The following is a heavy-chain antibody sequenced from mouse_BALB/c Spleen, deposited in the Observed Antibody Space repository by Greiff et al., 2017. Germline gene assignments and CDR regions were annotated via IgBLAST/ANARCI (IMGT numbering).Heavy chain of an antibody. J-gene: IGHJ2*01. V-gene: IGHV1S81*02. Sequence: QVQLQQPGAELVKPGASVKLSCKASGYTFTSYWMHWVKQRPGQGLEWIGEINPSNGRTNYNEKFKSKATLTVDKSSSTAYMQLSSLTSEDSAVYYCARGNSPFDYWGQGTTLTVSS. CDR2: INPSNGRT. D-gene: IGHD2-1*01. CDR1: GYTFTSYW. CDR3: ARGNSPFDY.